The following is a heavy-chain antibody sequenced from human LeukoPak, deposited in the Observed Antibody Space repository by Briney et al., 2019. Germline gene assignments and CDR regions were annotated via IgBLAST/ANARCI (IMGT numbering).Heavy chain of an antibody. D-gene: IGHD4-17*01. CDR2: IYSDIST. J-gene: IGHJ6*02. CDR1: GFTVSSNY. V-gene: IGHV3-53*01. Sequence: PGGSLRLSCAASGFTVSSNYMSWVRQAPGKGLEWVSVIYSDISTYYADSVKGRFTISRDKSKNTLYLQMNSLRVEDTAMYYCARIHGDYAYWVDVWGQGTTVTVSS. CDR3: ARIHGDYAYWVDV.